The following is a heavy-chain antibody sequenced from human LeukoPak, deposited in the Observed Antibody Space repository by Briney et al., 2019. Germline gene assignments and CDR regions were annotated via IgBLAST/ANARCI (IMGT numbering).Heavy chain of an antibody. CDR1: GYSFTSGHY. J-gene: IGHJ4*02. V-gene: IGHV4-38-2*01. CDR2: IYHTGSA. CDR3: ARYCTSTTCILRGFDY. D-gene: IGHD2-2*01. Sequence: SETLSLTCSVSGYSFTSGHYWGWIRQPPGKGLEWVANIYHTGSAHYNPSLKSRVTISVDTSKDQFSLKLSSVTAADTAVYYCARYCTSTTCILRGFDYWGQGTLVTVSS.